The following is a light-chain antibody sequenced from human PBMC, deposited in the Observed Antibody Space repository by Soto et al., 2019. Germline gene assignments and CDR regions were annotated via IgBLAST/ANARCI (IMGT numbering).Light chain of an antibody. CDR1: QSISSY. CDR2: AAS. CDR3: QQSYSTPPT. J-gene: IGKJ1*01. Sequence: DIQMTQSPSSLSASVGDRVTMTCRSSQSISSYLNWYQQKPGKAPKLLIYAASSLQSGVPSRFSGSASGTDFTLTISSLQPEDFATYYCQQSYSTPPTFGQGTKVDIK. V-gene: IGKV1-39*01.